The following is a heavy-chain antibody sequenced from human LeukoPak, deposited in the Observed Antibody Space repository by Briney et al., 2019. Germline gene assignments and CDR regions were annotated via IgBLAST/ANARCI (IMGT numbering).Heavy chain of an antibody. CDR1: GGSISSYY. CDR2: IYYSGST. V-gene: IGHV4-59*01. CDR3: ARHRRDYYGSGRMYYFDY. D-gene: IGHD3-10*01. Sequence: SETLSLTCTVSGGSISSYYWSWIRQPPGKGLEWIGYIYYSGSTNYNPSLKSRVTISVDTSKNQFSLKLSSVTAADTAVYYCARHRRDYYGSGRMYYFDYWGQGTLVTVSS. J-gene: IGHJ4*02.